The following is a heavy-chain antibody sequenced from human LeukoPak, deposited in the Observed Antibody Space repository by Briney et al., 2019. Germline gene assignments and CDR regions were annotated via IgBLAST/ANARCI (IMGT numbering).Heavy chain of an antibody. CDR1: GFTFSTYE. V-gene: IGHV3-48*03. J-gene: IGHJ5*02. CDR3: AKAHYASGSYNWFDP. D-gene: IGHD3-10*01. Sequence: GGSLRLSCAASGFTFSTYEMNWVRQAPGKGLEWVSYIGGSGDTIYYADSVKGRFTISRDNSKNTLYLQMNSLRADDTAVYYCAKAHYASGSYNWFDPWGQGTLVTVSS. CDR2: IGGSGDTI.